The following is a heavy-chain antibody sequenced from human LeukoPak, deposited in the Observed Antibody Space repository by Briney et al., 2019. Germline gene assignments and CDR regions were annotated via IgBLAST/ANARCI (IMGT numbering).Heavy chain of an antibody. Sequence: SETLSLTCSVSNGSISGYYWMWIRQPPGKGLEWIGYIYYSGSTNYNPSLKSRVTISVDTSKNQFSLKLSSVTAADTAVYYCARLPQVVWENWFDPWGQGTLVTVSS. CDR3: ARLPQVVWENWFDP. CDR1: NGSISGYY. V-gene: IGHV4-59*08. J-gene: IGHJ5*02. D-gene: IGHD2-8*02. CDR2: IYYSGST.